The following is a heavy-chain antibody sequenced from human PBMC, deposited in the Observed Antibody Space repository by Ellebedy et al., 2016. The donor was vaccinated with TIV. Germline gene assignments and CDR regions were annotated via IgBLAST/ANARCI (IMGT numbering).Heavy chain of an antibody. D-gene: IGHD3/OR15-3a*01. Sequence: AASVQVSCKASRGTFSKYAISWVRQAPGQGLEWMGRIISILGITNYAQKFQGRVTMTADKSTTTAYMEFSSLRSEDTAVYYCARDLSGLNDYWGQGTLVTVSS. V-gene: IGHV1-69*04. CDR2: IISILGIT. CDR1: RGTFSKYA. CDR3: ARDLSGLNDY. J-gene: IGHJ4*02.